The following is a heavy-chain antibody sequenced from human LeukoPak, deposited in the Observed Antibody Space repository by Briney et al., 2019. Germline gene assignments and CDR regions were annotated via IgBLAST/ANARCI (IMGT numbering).Heavy chain of an antibody. Sequence: GSLRLSCAASGFTFSNYWVHWVRQAPGKGLVWVSRINRDGSTTNYADSVKGRFTVSRDNAKNTLNLQMNSLRAEDTAVYYCARGPYYYGMDVWGQGTTVTVSS. J-gene: IGHJ6*02. V-gene: IGHV3-74*01. CDR2: INRDGSTT. CDR1: GFTFSNYW. CDR3: ARGPYYYGMDV.